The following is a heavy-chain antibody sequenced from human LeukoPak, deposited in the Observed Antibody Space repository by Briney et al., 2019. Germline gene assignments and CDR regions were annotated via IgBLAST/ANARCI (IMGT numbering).Heavy chain of an antibody. J-gene: IGHJ4*02. CDR3: ARGRHLWFGELLFDY. CDR1: GYTFTSYD. V-gene: IGHV1-8*01. D-gene: IGHD3-10*01. Sequence: ASVEVSCKASGYTFTSYDINWVRQATGQGVEWMGWMNPNSGNTGYAQKFQGRVTMTRNTSISTAYMELSSLRSEDTAVYYCARGRHLWFGELLFDYWGQGTLVTVSS. CDR2: MNPNSGNT.